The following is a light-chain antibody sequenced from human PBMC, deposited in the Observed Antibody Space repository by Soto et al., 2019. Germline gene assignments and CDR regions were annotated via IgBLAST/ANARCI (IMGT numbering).Light chain of an antibody. V-gene: IGKV3-15*01. CDR2: GAS. CDR3: QQYNDWPPA. Sequence: ETVITQAPATLSLSPGERATLSCRASQSINSKLVWYQQKPGQAPRFLIYGASTRATDIPARFRGSGSGTEFTLTIDSLQSEDFAVYYCQQYNDWPPALGGGTKVDIK. J-gene: IGKJ4*01. CDR1: QSINSK.